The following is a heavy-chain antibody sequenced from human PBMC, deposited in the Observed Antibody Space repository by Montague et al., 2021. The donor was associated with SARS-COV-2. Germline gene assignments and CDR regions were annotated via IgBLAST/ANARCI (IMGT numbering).Heavy chain of an antibody. V-gene: IGHV3-21*01. CDR3: ARDAHVVVVAAAFSS. Sequence: SLRLSCAASGFTFSSYSMNWVRQAPGKGLEWVSSISSSSSYIYYADSVKGRFTIFRDNAKNSLYLQMNSLRAEDTAVYYCARDAHVVVVAAAFSSWGQGTLVTVSS. CDR1: GFTFSSYS. D-gene: IGHD2-15*01. CDR2: ISSSSSYI. J-gene: IGHJ4*02.